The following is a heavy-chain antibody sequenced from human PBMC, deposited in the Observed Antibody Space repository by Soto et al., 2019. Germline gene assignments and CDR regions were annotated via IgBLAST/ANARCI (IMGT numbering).Heavy chain of an antibody. Sequence: QVQLVQSGAEVKKTGASVKVSCKASGYTFTSYYMHWVRQAPGRGLEWMGIINPNGGDTSYVQKFQGRVTVTRDTSTSTVYMELSSLRSEDTAVYYCALGGLDFWGQRTMVTVSS. CDR2: INPNGGDT. CDR3: ALGGLDF. J-gene: IGHJ3*01. V-gene: IGHV1-46*01. CDR1: GYTFTSYY. D-gene: IGHD2-15*01.